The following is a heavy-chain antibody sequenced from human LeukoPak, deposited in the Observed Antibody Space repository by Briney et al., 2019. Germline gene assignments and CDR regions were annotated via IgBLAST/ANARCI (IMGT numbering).Heavy chain of an antibody. Sequence: SETLSLTCTVSGGSISSYYWSWIRQPPGKGLEWIGYIYYSGSTNYNPSLKSRVTISVDTSKNQFSLKLSSVTAADTAVYYCARHYCDSSGYWAFDIWGQGTMVTVSS. CDR1: GGSISSYY. CDR2: IYYSGST. D-gene: IGHD3-22*01. V-gene: IGHV4-59*01. J-gene: IGHJ3*02. CDR3: ARHYCDSSGYWAFDI.